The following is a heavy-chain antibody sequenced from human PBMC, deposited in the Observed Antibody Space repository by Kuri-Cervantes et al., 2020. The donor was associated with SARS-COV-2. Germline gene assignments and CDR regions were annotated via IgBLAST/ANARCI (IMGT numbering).Heavy chain of an antibody. D-gene: IGHD2-15*01. CDR3: AKDPHGIVVVVAAIDQ. V-gene: IGHV3-21*01. CDR1: GFTFSSYA. CDR2: ISGSGSYI. J-gene: IGHJ4*02. Sequence: GESLKISCAASGFTFSSYAMSWVRQAPGKGLEWVSSISGSGSYIYYADSVKGRFTISKESGENSLYLHMNSLRGDDTAVYYCAKDPHGIVVVVAAIDQWGQGALVTVSS.